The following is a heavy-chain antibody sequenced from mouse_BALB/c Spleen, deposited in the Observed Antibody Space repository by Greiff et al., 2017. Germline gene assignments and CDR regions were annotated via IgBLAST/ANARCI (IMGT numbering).Heavy chain of an antibody. CDR3: ARWGYDSWYFDV. CDR1: GYSITSDYA. Sequence: EVKLVESGPGLVKPSQSLSLTCTVTGYSITSDYAWNWIRQFPGNKLEWMGYISYSGSTSYNPSLKSRISITRDTSKNQFFLQLNSVTTEDTATYYCARWGYDSWYFDVWGAGTTVTVSS. V-gene: IGHV3-2*02. D-gene: IGHD2-4*01. CDR2: ISYSGST. J-gene: IGHJ1*01.